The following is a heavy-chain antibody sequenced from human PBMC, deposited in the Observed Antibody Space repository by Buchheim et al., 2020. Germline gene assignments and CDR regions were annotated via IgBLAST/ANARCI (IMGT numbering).Heavy chain of an antibody. CDR1: GASISSSHW. CDR3: ARATSYLAYGMDV. Sequence: QEQLQESGPGLVRPSGTLSLTCAVSGASISSSHWWTWVRQPPGKGLEWIGEVYNTGSTNYNSSLKSRLTISVDRPKHQFSPRLSSVTAADTAVYYCARATSYLAYGMDVWGQGTT. V-gene: IGHV4-4*02. CDR2: VYNTGST. J-gene: IGHJ6*02.